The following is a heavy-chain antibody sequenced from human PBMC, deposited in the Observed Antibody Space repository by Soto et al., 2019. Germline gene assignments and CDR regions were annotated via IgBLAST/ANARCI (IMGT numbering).Heavy chain of an antibody. D-gene: IGHD1-1*01. V-gene: IGHV1-18*01. CDR2: ISVYNGNI. CDR1: GYIFINYG. Sequence: QVQLVQSGAEVKKPGASVKVSCNASGYIFINYGIIWVRQAPGQGLEWMGWISVYNGNINYAQKLQGRVSMTTATATSTGYMELRSLRSDDTGVYYCAGSGPQGWVQLTTDYWGQGTMVTVSS. J-gene: IGHJ4*02. CDR3: AGSGPQGWVQLTTDY.